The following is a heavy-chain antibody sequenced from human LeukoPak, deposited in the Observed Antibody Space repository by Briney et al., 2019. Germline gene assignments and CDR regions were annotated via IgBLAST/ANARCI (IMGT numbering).Heavy chain of an antibody. CDR1: GYTFTGYY. D-gene: IGHD6-13*01. Sequence: ALVKVSCKASGYTFTGYYMHWVRQAPGQGLEWMGWINPNSGGTNYAQKFQGRVTMTRDTSISTAYMELSRLRSDDTAVYYCARVLRIAAAALDYWGQGTLVTVSS. CDR3: ARVLRIAAAALDY. CDR2: INPNSGGT. V-gene: IGHV1-2*02. J-gene: IGHJ4*02.